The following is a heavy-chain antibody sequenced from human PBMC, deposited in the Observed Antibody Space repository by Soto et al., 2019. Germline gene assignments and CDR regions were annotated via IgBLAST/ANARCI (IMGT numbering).Heavy chain of an antibody. CDR1: GDSVSSNSAA. J-gene: IGHJ5*02. V-gene: IGHV6-1*01. Sequence: SQTLSLTCAISGDSVSSNSAAWNWIRQSPSRGLGWLGRTYYRSKWYNDYAVSVKSRITINPDTSKNQFSLQLNSVTPEDTAVYYCARAGYYYDSSGYFDNWFDPWGQGTLVTVSS. CDR3: ARAGYYYDSSGYFDNWFDP. CDR2: TYYRSKWYN. D-gene: IGHD3-22*01.